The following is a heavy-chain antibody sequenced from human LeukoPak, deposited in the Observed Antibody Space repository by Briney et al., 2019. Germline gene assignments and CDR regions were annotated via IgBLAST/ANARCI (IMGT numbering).Heavy chain of an antibody. V-gene: IGHV1-2*06. CDR3: ARDSSSFDY. CDR2: INPNSGGT. J-gene: IGHJ4*02. Sequence: ASVKVSCKASGYTFIGYYMHWVRQAPGQGLDWMGRINPNSGGTNYAQKLQGRVTMTRDTSISTAYMELSRLRSDDAAMYYCARDSSSFDYWGQGTLVTVSS. CDR1: GYTFIGYY. D-gene: IGHD2-2*01.